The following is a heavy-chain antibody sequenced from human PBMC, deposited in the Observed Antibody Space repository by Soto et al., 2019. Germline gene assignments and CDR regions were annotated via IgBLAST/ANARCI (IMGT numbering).Heavy chain of an antibody. CDR1: GYTFTSYY. J-gene: IGHJ4*02. V-gene: IGHV1-46*03. D-gene: IGHD6-13*01. CDR3: ASSGGRIAAAGDWDY. CDR2: INPSGGST. Sequence: QVQLVQSGAEVKKPGASVKVSCKASGYTFTSYYMHWVRQAPGQGLEWMGIINPSGGSTSYAQKFQGRVTMTRDTSTSTVYMELSSLRSEDTAVYYCASSGGRIAAAGDWDYWGQGTLVTVSS.